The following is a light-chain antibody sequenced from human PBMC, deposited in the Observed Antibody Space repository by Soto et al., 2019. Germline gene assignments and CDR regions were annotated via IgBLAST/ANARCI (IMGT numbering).Light chain of an antibody. CDR3: QHYNNWPLT. J-gene: IGKJ4*01. CDR2: GAS. V-gene: IGKV3-15*01. Sequence: EIVMTQSPATLSLSPGERATLSCRASQSVDSNLAWYQQKPGQAPRLLIYGASTRAIGVPSRFSGSGSGTEFTLTVRSLQSEDFAVYFCQHYNNWPLTFGGGTEVGIK. CDR1: QSVDSN.